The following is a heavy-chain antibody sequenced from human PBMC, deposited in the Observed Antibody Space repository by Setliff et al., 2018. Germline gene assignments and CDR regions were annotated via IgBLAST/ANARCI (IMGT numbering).Heavy chain of an antibody. J-gene: IGHJ4*02. D-gene: IGHD1-20*01. V-gene: IGHV3-23*01. CDR3: AKDRVPDGIWEFDS. CDR1: GFTFRDYS. CDR2: IVQSSDV. Sequence: PGGSLRLSCATSGFTFRDYSLVWVRQAPGKGLEWVSGIVQSSDVVYADSVKGRFIMSRDNSRSTISLQINDLRVEDTATYYCAKDRVPDGIWEFDSWGQGLLVTVSS.